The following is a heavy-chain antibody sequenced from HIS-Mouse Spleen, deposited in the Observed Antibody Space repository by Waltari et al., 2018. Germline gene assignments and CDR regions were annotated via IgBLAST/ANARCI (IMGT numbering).Heavy chain of an antibody. Sequence: QVQLQQWGAGLLKPSETLSLTCAVYGGSFSGYYWIWIRQPPGKGLEWIGEINHSGSTNYNPSLKSRVTISVDTSKNQFSLKLSSVTAADTAVYYCARRWFFKAVAGTDNWFDPWGQGTLVTVSS. V-gene: IGHV4-34*01. CDR2: INHSGST. J-gene: IGHJ5*02. D-gene: IGHD6-19*01. CDR3: ARRWFFKAVAGTDNWFDP. CDR1: GGSFSGYY.